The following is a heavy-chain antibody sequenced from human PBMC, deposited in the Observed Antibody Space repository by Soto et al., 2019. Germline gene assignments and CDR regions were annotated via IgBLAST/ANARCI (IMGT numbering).Heavy chain of an antibody. J-gene: IGHJ6*02. V-gene: IGHV1-18*01. CDR1: GYIFVNYG. CDR3: AMGDNYVAPTPQDA. Sequence: QVQLVQSGDEVRKPGSSVKVSCKASGYIFVNYGIAWVRQAPGQGLGWMGWISPYSGNTHYASKVQGRLTMTTDTSTSPACMDLGRLTSDETAVYYCAMGDNYVAPTPQDAWGQGTTVTVSS. D-gene: IGHD3-16*01. CDR2: ISPYSGNT.